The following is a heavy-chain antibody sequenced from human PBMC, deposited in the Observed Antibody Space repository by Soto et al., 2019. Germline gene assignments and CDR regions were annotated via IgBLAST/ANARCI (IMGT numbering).Heavy chain of an antibody. CDR3: ARDQGYRDFFTASRYYYHMDV. D-gene: IGHD2-15*01. CDR1: GGSINSTNYY. CDR2: IYYTGTT. V-gene: IGHV4-30-4*01. Sequence: SETLSLTCSVSGGSINSTNYYWTWNRQLPGKGPEWIGNIYYTGTTFYNPSIKSRLTISIDTSRNQFSLQLTSVTAADTAVYFCARDQGYRDFFTASRYYYHMDVWGQGTTVTVSS. J-gene: IGHJ6*01.